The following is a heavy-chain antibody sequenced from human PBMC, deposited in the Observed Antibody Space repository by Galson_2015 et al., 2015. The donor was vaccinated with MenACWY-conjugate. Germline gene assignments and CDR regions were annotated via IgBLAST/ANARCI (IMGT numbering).Heavy chain of an antibody. J-gene: IGHJ4*02. CDR2: THHSRRT. D-gene: IGHD4-17*01. Sequence: SETLSLTCAVSGASIISTKWWSWVRQPPGKGLEWIAETHHSRRTNYNPPLRGRVSISMDTSKNQFSLKLSSVTAADTGVYYCARQGDYRIDYWGQGTPVTVSS. V-gene: IGHV4-4*02. CDR1: GASIISTKW. CDR3: ARQGDYRIDY.